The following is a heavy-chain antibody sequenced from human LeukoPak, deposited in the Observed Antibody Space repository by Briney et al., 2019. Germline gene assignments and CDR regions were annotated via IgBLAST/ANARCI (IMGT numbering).Heavy chain of an antibody. CDR2: IRYDGSNK. Sequence: GGSLRLSCAASGFTFSSYSMNWVRQAPGKGLEWVAFIRYDGSNKYYADSVKGRFTISRDNSKNTLYLQMNSLRAEDTAVYYCAKDLLRPRAFDIWGQGTMVTVSS. J-gene: IGHJ3*02. CDR1: GFTFSSYS. V-gene: IGHV3-30*02. D-gene: IGHD4-17*01. CDR3: AKDLLRPRAFDI.